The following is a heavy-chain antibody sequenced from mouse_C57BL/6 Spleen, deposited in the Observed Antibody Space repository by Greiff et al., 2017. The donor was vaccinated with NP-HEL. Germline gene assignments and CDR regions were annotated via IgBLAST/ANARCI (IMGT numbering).Heavy chain of an antibody. CDR1: GFTFSDYY. CDR2: INYDGSST. Sequence: EVKLMESEGGLVQPGSSMKLSCTASGFTFSDYYMAWVRQVPEKGLEWVANINYDGSSTYYLDSLKSRFIISRDNAKNILYLQMSSLKSEDTATYYCARDGEIYAMDYWGQGTSVTVSS. CDR3: ARDGEIYAMDY. J-gene: IGHJ4*01. V-gene: IGHV5-16*01.